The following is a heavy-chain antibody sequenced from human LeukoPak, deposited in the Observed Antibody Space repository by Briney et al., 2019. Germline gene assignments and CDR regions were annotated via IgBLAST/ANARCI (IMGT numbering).Heavy chain of an antibody. CDR3: AHSGGYGSGFAGWFDP. CDR1: GYSFTSYW. J-gene: IGHJ5*02. V-gene: IGHV5-51*01. D-gene: IGHD3-10*01. Sequence: GESLKISCKGSGYSFTSYWIGWVRQMPGKGLEWMGIIYPGDSDTRYSPSFQGQVTISADKSISTAYLQWSSLKASDTAMYYCAHSGGYGSGFAGWFDPWGQGTLVTVSS. CDR2: IYPGDSDT.